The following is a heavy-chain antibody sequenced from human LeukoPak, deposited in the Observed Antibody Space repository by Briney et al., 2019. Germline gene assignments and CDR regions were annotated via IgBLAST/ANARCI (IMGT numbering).Heavy chain of an antibody. D-gene: IGHD3-22*01. CDR1: GFTFSSYG. V-gene: IGHV3-30*02. J-gene: IGHJ4*02. Sequence: GGSLRLSCAASGFTFSSYGLHWVRQAPGKGLEWVAFIRYDGSNKYYADSVKGRFTLSRDNSKNTLYLQMKRLRAEDTAVYYVAKPASRYYDAPRFDGWGQGTLVTVSS. CDR3: AKPASRYYDAPRFDG. CDR2: IRYDGSNK.